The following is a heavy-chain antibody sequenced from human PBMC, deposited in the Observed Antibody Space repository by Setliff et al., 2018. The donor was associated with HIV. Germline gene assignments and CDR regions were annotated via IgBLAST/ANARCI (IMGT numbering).Heavy chain of an antibody. CDR3: AREPATYNGYNWDYYGTDL. J-gene: IGHJ6*02. CDR1: GFKYSINGYS. CDR2: ISSDSRKI. Sequence: SLRLSCVPPGFKYSINGYSISWVRQAPGKGLEWMAVISSDSRKISYADSVKGRFIISRDNSKETVYLEMNSLKLKSVTAADTAVYYCAREPATYNGYNWDYYGTDLWGQGTTVTVSS. V-gene: IGHV3-30*04. D-gene: IGHD5-12*01.